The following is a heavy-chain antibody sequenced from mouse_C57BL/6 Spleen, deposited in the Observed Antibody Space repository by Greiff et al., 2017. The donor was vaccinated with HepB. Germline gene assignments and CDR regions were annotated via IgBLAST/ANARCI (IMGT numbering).Heavy chain of an antibody. Sequence: EVKLLESGPGLVKPSQSLSLTCSVTGYSITSGYYWNWIRQFPGNKLEWMGYISYDGSNNYNPSLKNRISITRDTSKNQFFLKLNSVTTEDTATYYCARDEPLGYWGQGTTLTVSS. CDR2: ISYDGSN. D-gene: IGHD6-1*01. CDR1: GYSITSGYY. CDR3: ARDEPLGY. J-gene: IGHJ2*01. V-gene: IGHV3-6*01.